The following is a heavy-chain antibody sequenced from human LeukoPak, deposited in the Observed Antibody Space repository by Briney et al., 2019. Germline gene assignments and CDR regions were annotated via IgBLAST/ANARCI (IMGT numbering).Heavy chain of an antibody. CDR3: ARDPVAGSFGVNYFDY. J-gene: IGHJ4*02. V-gene: IGHV4-4*02. D-gene: IGHD6-19*01. CDR2: IYHSGST. CDR1: GGSISSSNW. Sequence: KSSETLSLTCAVSGGSISSSNWWSWVRQPPGKGLEWIGEIYHSGSTNYNPSLKSRVTISVDKSKNQFSLKLSSVTAADTAVYYCARDPVAGSFGVNYFDYWGQGTLVTVSS.